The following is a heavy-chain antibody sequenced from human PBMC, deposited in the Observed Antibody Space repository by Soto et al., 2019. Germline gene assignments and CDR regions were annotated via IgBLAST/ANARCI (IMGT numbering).Heavy chain of an antibody. CDR1: GFTFSSYG. CDR2: ISYDGSNK. V-gene: IGHV3-30*18. D-gene: IGHD3-22*01. Sequence: QVQLVESGGGVVQPGRSLRLSCEASGFTFSSYGMHWVRQAPGKGLEWVSIISYDGSNKHYADSVKGRFTISRDNSKNTLYLQMNTVRTEDTAVYYCAKDRDSSGYDTGGWFDPWGQGTLVTVSS. CDR3: AKDRDSSGYDTGGWFDP. J-gene: IGHJ5*02.